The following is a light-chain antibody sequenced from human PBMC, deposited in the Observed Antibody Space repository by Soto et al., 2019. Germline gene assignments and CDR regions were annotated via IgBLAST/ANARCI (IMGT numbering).Light chain of an antibody. J-gene: IGLJ3*02. V-gene: IGLV1-44*01. CDR2: SNN. Sequence: QSVLTQQPSASGTPGQRVTISCSGSSSNIESKTENWYQHLPGTAPKLLIYSNNQRPSGVPDRFSGSKSDTSASLAISGLQYEDEADYYCATCDDSLNGPVFGGGTKLTVL. CDR3: ATCDDSLNGPV. CDR1: SSNIESKT.